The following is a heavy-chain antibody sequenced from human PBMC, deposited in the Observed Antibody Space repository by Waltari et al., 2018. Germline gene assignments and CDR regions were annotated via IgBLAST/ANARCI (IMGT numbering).Heavy chain of an antibody. V-gene: IGHV4-34*01. Sequence: QVQLQQWGAGLLKPSETLSLTCAVYGGSFSGYYWSWIRQPPAQGLEWIGEINHSGSTNYNPSLKSRVTISVDTSKNQFSLKLSSVTAADTAVYYCARGRIVVVVAATHSRRFDPWGQGTLVTVSS. D-gene: IGHD2-15*01. CDR1: GGSFSGYY. CDR3: ARGRIVVVVAATHSRRFDP. CDR2: INHSGST. J-gene: IGHJ5*02.